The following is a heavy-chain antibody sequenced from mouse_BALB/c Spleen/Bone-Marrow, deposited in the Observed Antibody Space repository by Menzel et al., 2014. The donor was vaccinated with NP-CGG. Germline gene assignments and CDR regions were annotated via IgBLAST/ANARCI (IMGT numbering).Heavy chain of an antibody. V-gene: IGHV4-1*02. Sequence: DVKLVESGGGLVQPGGSLKLSCAASGFDFSRFWMSWVRQAPGKGLEWTGEINPDSRTINYTPPLKDKFIISRDNAKNTLYLQMSKVRSEDTALYYCARLGYYGAMAYWGQGTSVTVSS. J-gene: IGHJ4*01. CDR3: ARLGYYGAMAY. CDR1: GFDFSRFW. D-gene: IGHD1-1*01. CDR2: INPDSRTI.